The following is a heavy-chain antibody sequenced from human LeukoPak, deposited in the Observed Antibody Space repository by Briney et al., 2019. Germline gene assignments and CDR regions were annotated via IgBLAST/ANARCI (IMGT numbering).Heavy chain of an antibody. CDR1: GYTFGNYG. CDR2: ISAYNGNT. V-gene: IGHV1-18*01. Sequence: ASVKVSCKAAGYTFGNYGIKWVRQAPGQGLEWMGWISAYNGNTNYAQKLQGRVTMTTDTSTSTAYMELRSLRSDDTAVYYCARDLLPYYYGSAQGAWFDPWGQGTLVTVSS. D-gene: IGHD3-10*01. J-gene: IGHJ5*02. CDR3: ARDLLPYYYGSAQGAWFDP.